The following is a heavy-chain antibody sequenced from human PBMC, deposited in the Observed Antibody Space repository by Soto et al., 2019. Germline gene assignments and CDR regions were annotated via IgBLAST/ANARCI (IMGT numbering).Heavy chain of an antibody. CDR1: GGSISSYY. D-gene: IGHD3-22*01. V-gene: IGHV4-4*07. J-gene: IGHJ3*02. Sequence: PSETLSLTCTVSGGSISSYYWSWIRQPAGKGLEWIGRIYTSGSTNYNPSLKSRVTMSVDTSKNQFSLKLSSVTAADTAVYYCARGHLNVRDSPGDAIDIWGQGTMVTVSS. CDR3: ARGHLNVRDSPGDAIDI. CDR2: IYTSGST.